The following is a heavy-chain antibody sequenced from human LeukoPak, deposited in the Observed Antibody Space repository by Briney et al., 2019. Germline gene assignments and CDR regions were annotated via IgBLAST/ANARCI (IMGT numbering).Heavy chain of an antibody. J-gene: IGHJ3*02. V-gene: IGHV1-46*01. Sequence: RGASVEVSCKASGYTFTSYYMHWVRQAPGQGLEWMGIINPSGGSTSYAQKFQGRVTMTRDMSTSTVYMELSSLRSEDTAVYYCAREYHSSFVILPRALDIWGQGTMVTVSS. D-gene: IGHD6-6*01. CDR2: INPSGGST. CDR1: GYTFTSYY. CDR3: AREYHSSFVILPRALDI.